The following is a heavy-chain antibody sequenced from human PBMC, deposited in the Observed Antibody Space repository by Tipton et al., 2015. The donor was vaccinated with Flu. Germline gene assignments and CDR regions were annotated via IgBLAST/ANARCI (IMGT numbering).Heavy chain of an antibody. CDR1: GGSITSDYYY. J-gene: IGHJ3*01. D-gene: IGHD5-24*01. CDR3: ARERRDGHTDDAFAV. V-gene: IGHV4-61*02. CDR2: INNSGST. Sequence: TLSLTCTVSGGSITSDYYYWSWTRQPAGKGLEWIGRINNSGSTYYNPSLKSRVTMSVDTSKNQISLKLSSVTAADTAVYFCARERRDGHTDDAFAVWGHGTLVTVSS.